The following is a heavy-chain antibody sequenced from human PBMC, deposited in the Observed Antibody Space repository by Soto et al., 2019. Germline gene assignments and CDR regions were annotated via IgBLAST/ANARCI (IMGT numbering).Heavy chain of an antibody. V-gene: IGHV1-2*04. CDR2: INPNSGGT. CDR1: GYTFTGYY. J-gene: IGHJ6*02. D-gene: IGHD2-2*01. CDR3: ARGSQYCISTSCYFGFHWYYGMDG. Sequence: ASVKVSCKASGYTFTGYYMHWVRQAPGQGLEWMGWINPNSGGTNYAQKFQGWVTMTRDTSISTAYMELSRLRSDDTAVYYCARGSQYCISTSCYFGFHWYYGMDGWGQGTTVTVSS.